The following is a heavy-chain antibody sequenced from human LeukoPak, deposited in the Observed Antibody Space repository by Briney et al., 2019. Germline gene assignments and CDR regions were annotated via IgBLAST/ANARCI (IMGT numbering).Heavy chain of an antibody. Sequence: GGSLRLSCAASGFTFSSYAMSWVRQAPGKGLEWVSAIRDSGSSTHYADSVKGRFTTSRDNSKNTLFLQMNSLRAEDTAIYYCAKYGPXDSGSSHFDYWGQGALVTVSS. CDR1: GFTFSSYA. J-gene: IGHJ4*02. CDR3: AKYGPXDSGSSHFDY. V-gene: IGHV3-23*01. D-gene: IGHD1-26*01. CDR2: IRDSGSST.